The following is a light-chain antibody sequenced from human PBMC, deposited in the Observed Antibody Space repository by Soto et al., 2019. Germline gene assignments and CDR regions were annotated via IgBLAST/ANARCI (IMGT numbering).Light chain of an antibody. CDR3: QQYSSSPIT. Sequence: ESVFTHPPGPLSLSPGGRATLSSKVSQSFSSTYLAWYQQKPGQAPRLLIYGASSRATGIPDRFSGGGSGTDFSLTISRLGPEDFAVYYCQQYSSSPITFGQGTRLEIK. CDR1: QSFSSTY. CDR2: GAS. J-gene: IGKJ5*01. V-gene: IGKV3-20*01.